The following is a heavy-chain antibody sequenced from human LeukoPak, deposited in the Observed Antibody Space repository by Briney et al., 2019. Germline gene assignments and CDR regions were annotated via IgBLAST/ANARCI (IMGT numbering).Heavy chain of an antibody. CDR1: GYTFTSYD. CDR2: MNPNSGNT. J-gene: IGHJ4*02. D-gene: IGHD6-13*01. Sequence: GASVKVSCKASGYTFTSYDINWVRQATGQGLEWMGWMNPNSGNTGYAQKFQGRVTITTDESTSTACIELSSLRSEDTAMYYCARAAAAGTGYFDSWGQGTLVTVSS. V-gene: IGHV1-8*01. CDR3: ARAAAAGTGYFDS.